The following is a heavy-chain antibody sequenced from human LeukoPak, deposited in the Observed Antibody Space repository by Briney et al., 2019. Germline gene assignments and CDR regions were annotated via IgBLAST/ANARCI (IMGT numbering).Heavy chain of an antibody. J-gene: IGHJ5*02. CDR1: GGSISSGSYY. CDR2: IYTSGST. Sequence: PSETLPLTCTVSGGSISSGSYYWSWIRQPAGKGLEWIGRIYTSGSTNYNPSLKSRVTISVDTSKNQFSLKLSSVTAADTAVYYCAREQLDIVPLMKFDPWGQGTLVTVSS. V-gene: IGHV4-61*02. CDR3: AREQLDIVPLMKFDP. D-gene: IGHD2-2*03.